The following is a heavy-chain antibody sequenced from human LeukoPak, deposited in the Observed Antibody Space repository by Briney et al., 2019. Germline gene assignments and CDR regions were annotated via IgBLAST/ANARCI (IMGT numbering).Heavy chain of an antibody. D-gene: IGHD6-13*01. J-gene: IGHJ5*02. CDR1: GGSISSSSYY. CDR2: IYHSGST. CDR3: AMITGYSSSWYWFDP. V-gene: IGHV4-39*07. Sequence: SETLSLTCTVSGGSISSSSYYWGWIRQPPGKGLEWIGSIYHSGSTYYNPSLKSRVTISVDTSKNQFSLKLSSVTAADTAVYYCAMITGYSSSWYWFDPWAREPWSPSPQ.